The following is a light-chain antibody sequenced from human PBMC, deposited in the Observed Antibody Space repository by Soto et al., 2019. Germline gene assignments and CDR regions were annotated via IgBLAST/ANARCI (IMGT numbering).Light chain of an antibody. CDR3: QQSYSTPLT. V-gene: IGKV1-39*01. CDR1: QSISSY. CDR2: AAS. J-gene: IGKJ4*01. Sequence: DIQMTQSPSSLSASVGDRVTTTCRASQSISSYLNWYQQKPGKAPKLLIHAASSLQSGVPSRFSGSGSGTDFTLTISSLQPEDFATYHCQQSYSTPLTFGGGTKVEMK.